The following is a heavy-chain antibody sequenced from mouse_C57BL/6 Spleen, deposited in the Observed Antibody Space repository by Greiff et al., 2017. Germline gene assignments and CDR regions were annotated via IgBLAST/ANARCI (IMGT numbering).Heavy chain of an antibody. D-gene: IGHD2-3*01. CDR1: GFTFNTYA. CDR3: VREGGDGSLAWFAY. CDR2: IRSKSSNYAT. V-gene: IGHV10-3*01. Sequence: EVQLVESGGGLVQPKGSLKLSCAASGFTFNTYAMHWVRQAPGKGLEWVARIRSKSSNYATYYADSVKDRFTISRDDSQSMLYLQMNNLKTEDTAMYYCVREGGDGSLAWFAYWGQGTLVTVSA. J-gene: IGHJ3*01.